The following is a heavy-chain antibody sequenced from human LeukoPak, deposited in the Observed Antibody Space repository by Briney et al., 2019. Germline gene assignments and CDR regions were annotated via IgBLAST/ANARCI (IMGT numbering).Heavy chain of an antibody. CDR1: GFTFSDYY. CDR2: ISSSGSTI. V-gene: IGHV3-11*04. J-gene: IGHJ4*02. Sequence: GGSLRLSCAASGFTFSDYYMSWIRQAPGKGLEWVSYISSSGSTIYYADSVKGRFTISRDNAKNSLYLQMNSLRAEDTAVYYCARDYRGVPAAMGDAGYWGQGTLVTVSS. D-gene: IGHD2-2*01. CDR3: ARDYRGVPAAMGDAGY.